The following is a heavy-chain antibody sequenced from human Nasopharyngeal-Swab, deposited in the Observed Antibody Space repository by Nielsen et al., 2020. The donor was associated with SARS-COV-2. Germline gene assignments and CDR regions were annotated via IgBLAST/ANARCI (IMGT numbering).Heavy chain of an antibody. D-gene: IGHD2-21*02. CDR2: INSDGSST. Sequence: WIRQPPGKGLVWVSRINSDGSSTSYADSVKGRFTISRDNAKNTLYLQMNSLRAEDTAVYYCAKCGGDCRGRSVYFDYWGQGTLVTVSS. V-gene: IGHV3-74*01. J-gene: IGHJ4*02. CDR3: AKCGGDCRGRSVYFDY.